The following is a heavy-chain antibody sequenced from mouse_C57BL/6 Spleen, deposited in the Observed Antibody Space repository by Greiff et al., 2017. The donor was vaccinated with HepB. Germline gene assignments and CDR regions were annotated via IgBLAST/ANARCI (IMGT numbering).Heavy chain of an antibody. CDR1: GFTFSDYY. CDR3: ARHGGGYDLQYYFDY. J-gene: IGHJ2*01. D-gene: IGHD2-2*01. V-gene: IGHV5-12*01. CDR2: ISNGGGST. Sequence: EVKLMESGGGLVQPGGSLKLSCAASGFTFSDYYMYWVRQTPEKRLEWVAYISNGGGSTYYPDTVKGRFTISRDNAKNTLYLQMSRLKSEDTAMYYCARHGGGYDLQYYFDYWGQGTTLTVSS.